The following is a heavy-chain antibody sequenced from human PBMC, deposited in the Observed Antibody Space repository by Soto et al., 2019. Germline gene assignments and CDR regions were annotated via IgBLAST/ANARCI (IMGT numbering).Heavy chain of an antibody. Sequence: SETLSLTCTVSGGSISSGGYYWSWIRQHPGKGLEWIGYIYYSGSTYYNPSLKSRVTISVDTSKNQFSLKLSSVTAADTAVYYCARVLHLGELSLFDYWGQGTLVTVSS. D-gene: IGHD3-16*02. CDR1: GGSISSGGYY. V-gene: IGHV4-31*03. J-gene: IGHJ4*02. CDR2: IYYSGST. CDR3: ARVLHLGELSLFDY.